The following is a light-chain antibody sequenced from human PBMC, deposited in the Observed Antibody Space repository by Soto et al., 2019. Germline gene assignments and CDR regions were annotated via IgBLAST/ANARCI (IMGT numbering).Light chain of an antibody. J-gene: IGLJ1*01. V-gene: IGLV1-40*01. CDR3: QSYDASLSGLYV. CDR2: GNN. Sequence: QPVLTQPPSVSGAPGQRVIISCTGTSSNIGAGYDVHWYQQLPGRAPKLLIFGNNNRPSGVPDRFSGSKSGTSASLAITGLQADDEADYYCQSYDASLSGLYVFGSGTKLTVL. CDR1: SSNIGAGYD.